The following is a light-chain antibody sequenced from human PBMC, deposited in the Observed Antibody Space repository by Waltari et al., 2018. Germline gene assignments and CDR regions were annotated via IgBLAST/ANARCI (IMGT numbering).Light chain of an antibody. Sequence: SRQVSRTISKLLTYDHPKPRPAPRVLIYHASSSSTGIPDRFSGRGSGTDFSFTINRLGPENVSVYYGQHNVSLPGTFGQGTKLEIK. V-gene: IGKV3D-20*01. CDR1: RTISKL. CDR3: QHNVSLPGT. CDR2: HAS. J-gene: IGKJ1*01.